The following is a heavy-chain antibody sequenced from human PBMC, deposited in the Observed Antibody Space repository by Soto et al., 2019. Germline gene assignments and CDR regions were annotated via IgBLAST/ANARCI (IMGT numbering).Heavy chain of an antibody. Sequence: QLQLQESGPGLVKPSETLSLTCTVSGGSISSSSYYWGWIRQPPGKGLEWIGSISYSGSTYYNPSPKSRVTISVDTSKNQFSIKLSSVTATHTTVYYGARRVRHWNYYCDYWGQGTLFTVSS. CDR2: ISYSGST. D-gene: IGHD1-7*01. J-gene: IGHJ4*02. V-gene: IGHV4-39*01. CDR3: ARRVRHWNYYCDY. CDR1: GGSISSSSYY.